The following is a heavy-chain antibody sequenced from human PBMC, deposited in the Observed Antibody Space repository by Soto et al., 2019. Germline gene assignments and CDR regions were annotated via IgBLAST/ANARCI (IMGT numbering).Heavy chain of an antibody. CDR3: AAGLYYYDRSGVFDY. CDR1: GFTFTSSA. J-gene: IGHJ4*02. V-gene: IGHV1-58*01. CDR2: TVVGSGNT. Sequence: SVEVSCKASGFTFTSSAVQWVRQARGQRLEWIGWTVVGSGNTNYAQKFQERVTITRDMSTSTAYMELSSLRSEDTAVYYCAAGLYYYDRSGVFDYWGQGTLVTVSS. D-gene: IGHD3-22*01.